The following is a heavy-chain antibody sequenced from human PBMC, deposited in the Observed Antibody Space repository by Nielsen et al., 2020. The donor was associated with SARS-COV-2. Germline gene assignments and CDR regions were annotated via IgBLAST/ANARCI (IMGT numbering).Heavy chain of an antibody. CDR3: ARDAAYSRFDY. Sequence: GESLKISCAASGSIFSSSWMVWVRQAPGKGLEWVANINQDGSVLNYVDSVKGRFTISRANARKSLYLQMHSLRAEDTAVYYCARDAAYSRFDYWGQGTLVTVSS. J-gene: IGHJ4*02. CDR2: INQDGSVL. V-gene: IGHV3-7*05. D-gene: IGHD4-11*01. CDR1: GSIFSSSW.